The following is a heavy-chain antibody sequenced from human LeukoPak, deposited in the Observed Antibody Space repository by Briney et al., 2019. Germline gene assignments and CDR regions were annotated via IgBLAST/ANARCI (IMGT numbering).Heavy chain of an antibody. CDR1: GGSISSTSYY. CDR3: ARRVAVTGIYCFDH. J-gene: IGHJ4*02. V-gene: IGHV4-39*01. D-gene: IGHD6-19*01. CDR2: LWDSGST. Sequence: PSETLSLTCIVSGGSISSTSYYWDWIRQPPGKGLEWIGNLWDSGSTPYNPSLKSRVTISVDTSKNQFSLKLSSVTAADTAVYYCARRVAVTGIYCFDHWGQGTPVTVSS.